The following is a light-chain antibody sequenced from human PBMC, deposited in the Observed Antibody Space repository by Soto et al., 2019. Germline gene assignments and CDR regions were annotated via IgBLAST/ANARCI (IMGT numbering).Light chain of an antibody. J-gene: IGKJ1*01. CDR3: QQYNSYLKT. CDR2: DAS. CDR1: QSISSW. Sequence: DIQMTQSPSTLSASVGDRFTITCRASQSISSWLAWYQQKPGKAPKLLIYDASSLESGVPSRFSGSGSGTEFTLTISSLQPDDFATYYCQQYNSYLKTFGQGTKVDIK. V-gene: IGKV1-5*01.